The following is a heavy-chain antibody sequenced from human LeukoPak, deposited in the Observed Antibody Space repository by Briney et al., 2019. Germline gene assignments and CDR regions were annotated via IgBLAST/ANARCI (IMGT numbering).Heavy chain of an antibody. D-gene: IGHD5-18*01. CDR2: ISAYTGKT. CDR3: ARVNGRRGCSSGNDY. J-gene: IGHJ4*02. Sequence: ASVKVSSKAFGYTFTRYGISWGRQAPGQGVEWRGGISAYTGKTKYAQKLQGRVTMTADTSTSTASMELRSLRSDDTAVYYCARVNGRRGCSSGNDYWGQGTLVTVSS. V-gene: IGHV1-18*01. CDR1: GYTFTRYG.